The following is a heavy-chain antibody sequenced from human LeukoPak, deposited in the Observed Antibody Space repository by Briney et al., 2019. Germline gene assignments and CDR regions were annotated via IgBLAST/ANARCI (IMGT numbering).Heavy chain of an antibody. J-gene: IGHJ6*03. CDR3: ARGIAAADYYYYYMDV. D-gene: IGHD6-13*01. CDR1: GFTFDDYA. Sequence: HPGRSLRLSCAASGFTFDDYAMHWVRQAPGKGLEWVSGISWNSGSIGYADSVKGRFTISRDNAKNSLYLQMNSLRAEDTAVYYCARGIAAADYYYYYMDVWGKGTTVTVSS. CDR2: ISWNSGSI. V-gene: IGHV3-9*01.